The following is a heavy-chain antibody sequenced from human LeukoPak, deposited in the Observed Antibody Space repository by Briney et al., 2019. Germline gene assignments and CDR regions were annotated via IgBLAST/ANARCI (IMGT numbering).Heavy chain of an antibody. CDR1: GYTFTGYY. V-gene: IGHV1-2*02. D-gene: IGHD2-2*01. CDR3: ARMMVDIVVVPAAMRWFDP. J-gene: IGHJ5*02. CDR2: INPNSGGT. Sequence: GASVRVSCKASGYTFTGYYMHWVRQAPGQGLEWMGWINPNSGGTNYAQKFQGRVTMTRDTSISTAYMELSRLRSDDTPVYYCARMMVDIVVVPAAMRWFDPWGQGTLVTVSS.